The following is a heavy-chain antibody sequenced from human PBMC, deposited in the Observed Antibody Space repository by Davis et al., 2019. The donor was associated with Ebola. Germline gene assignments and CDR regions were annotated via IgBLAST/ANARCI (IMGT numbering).Heavy chain of an antibody. Sequence: GGSLRLSCAASGFIFSSYVIHWVRQAPGKGLEWVSTLGTRATTTYYADSVKGRFTISRDNSKNTLYLHMYSLRADDTAVYYCAKNEIKWYYYDAWRPGAFDIWGQGTVVTVSS. CDR1: GFIFSSYV. V-gene: IGHV3-23*01. CDR3: AKNEIKWYYYDAWRPGAFDI. J-gene: IGHJ3*02. D-gene: IGHD3-22*01. CDR2: LGTRATTT.